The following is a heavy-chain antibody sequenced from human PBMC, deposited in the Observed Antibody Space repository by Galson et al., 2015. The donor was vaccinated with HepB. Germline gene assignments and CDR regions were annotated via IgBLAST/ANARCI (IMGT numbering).Heavy chain of an antibody. CDR2: ISYSGAT. CDR1: GGSFSGYY. Sequence: ETLSLTCAVYGGSFSGYYWNWIRQPPGKGPEWIGEISYSGATNYNPSLKCRVTISIDTSKKQFSLTLNSVSSADTAVYYCARDMLTKVLAYWSQGTLVTVSS. J-gene: IGHJ4*02. D-gene: IGHD4-17*01. CDR3: ARDMLTKVLAY. V-gene: IGHV4-34*01.